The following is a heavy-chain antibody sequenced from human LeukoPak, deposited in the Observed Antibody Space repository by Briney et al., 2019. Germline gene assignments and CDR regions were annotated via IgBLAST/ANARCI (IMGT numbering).Heavy chain of an antibody. CDR1: GYTFINYG. J-gene: IGHJ5*02. V-gene: IGHV1-8*02. CDR3: ARVFHGSGSHNWFDP. D-gene: IGHD3-10*01. Sequence: ASVKVSCKASGYTFINYGISWVRQAPGQGLEWMGWMNPNSGNTGYAQKFQGRVTMTRNTSISTAYMELSSLRSEDTAVYYCARVFHGSGSHNWFDPWGQGTLVTVSS. CDR2: MNPNSGNT.